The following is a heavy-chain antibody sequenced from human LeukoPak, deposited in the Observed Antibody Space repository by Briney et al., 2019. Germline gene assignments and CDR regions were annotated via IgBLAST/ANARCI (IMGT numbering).Heavy chain of an antibody. CDR2: ISYDGSNR. D-gene: IGHD2-2*01. Sequence: GRSLRLSCAASGFTFSSYAMHWVRQAPGKGLEWVAVISYDGSNRYYADSVKGRFTISRDNSKNTLYLQMNSLRAEDTAVYYCARDRRGYCSSTSCSDAFDTWGQGTMVTVSS. V-gene: IGHV3-30-3*01. CDR3: ARDRRGYCSSTSCSDAFDT. CDR1: GFTFSSYA. J-gene: IGHJ3*02.